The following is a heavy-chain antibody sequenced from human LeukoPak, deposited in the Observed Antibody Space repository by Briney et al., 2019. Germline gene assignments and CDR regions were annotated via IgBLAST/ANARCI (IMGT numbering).Heavy chain of an antibody. CDR3: VKGNARGVPTGMDV. CDR2: ISPNGDST. D-gene: IGHD3-10*02. V-gene: IGHV3-64D*06. CDR1: AFTFSNYA. Sequence: PGGSLRLSCSASAFTFSNYAMHWVRQAPGKGLQFVSSISPNGDSTYYADSVKGRFTISRDNFKNTLYLQVSSLSTEDTAVYYCVKGNARGVPTGMDVWGQGTTVTVSS. J-gene: IGHJ6*02.